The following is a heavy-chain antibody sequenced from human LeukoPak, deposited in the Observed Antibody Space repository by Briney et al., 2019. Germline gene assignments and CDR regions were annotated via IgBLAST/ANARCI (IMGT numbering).Heavy chain of an antibody. Sequence: PSETLSLTCTVSGGSISSGGYYWSWIRQHPGKGLEWIGYIYYSGSTYYNPSLKSRVTISVDTSKNQFSLKLSSVTAADTAVYYCARYSGYIPQLHYFDYWGQGTLVTVSS. CDR3: ARYSGYIPQLHYFDY. CDR1: GGSISSGGYY. V-gene: IGHV4-31*03. J-gene: IGHJ4*02. CDR2: IYYSGST. D-gene: IGHD5-12*01.